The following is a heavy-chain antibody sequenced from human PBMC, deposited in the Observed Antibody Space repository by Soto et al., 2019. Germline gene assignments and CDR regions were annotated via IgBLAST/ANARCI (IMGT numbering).Heavy chain of an antibody. J-gene: IGHJ5*01. D-gene: IGHD5-12*01. CDR3: ARGVPGHCGYDICWFDS. Sequence: QVQLQQWGAGLLKPSETLSLTCAVYGGSFSGYYWSWIRQPPGKGLEWIGEINHSGSTKYNPSLKSRVTISVDTSENQFSLKLSSVTAADTAVYYCARGVPGHCGYDICWFDSWGQETLVTVSS. CDR1: GGSFSGYY. V-gene: IGHV4-34*01. CDR2: INHSGST.